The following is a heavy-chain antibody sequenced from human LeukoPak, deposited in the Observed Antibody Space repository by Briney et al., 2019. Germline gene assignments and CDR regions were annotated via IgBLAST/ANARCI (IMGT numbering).Heavy chain of an antibody. CDR1: GLSPSNYG. D-gene: IGHD4-17*01. J-gene: IGHJ5*02. CDR3: ARDFVDNGVYVWFDI. Sequence: GGSLTLSCAVSGLSPSNYGMLWGRQAPGKGLEWDAHTRSISTTMLYTDSVKGRFTIPRDNAPNLLLLQMDSQRAEHTAIYYCARDFVDNGVYVWFDIWGQGTLVTVSS. CDR2: TRSISTTM. V-gene: IGHV3-48*03.